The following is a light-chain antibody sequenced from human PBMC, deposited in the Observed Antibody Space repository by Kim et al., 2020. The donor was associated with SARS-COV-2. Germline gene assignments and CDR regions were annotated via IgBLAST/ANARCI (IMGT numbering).Light chain of an antibody. Sequence: GGKVIISCTRPSGNIGSNYVQWYHQRPGTAPIIVIHEDTERPSGVPDRFSGSIDVTSNSAFLTISGLRPEDEADYYCQSYDSTIRVFGGGTQLTVL. CDR3: QSYDSTIRV. J-gene: IGLJ3*02. CDR2: EDT. V-gene: IGLV6-57*03. CDR1: SGNIGSNY.